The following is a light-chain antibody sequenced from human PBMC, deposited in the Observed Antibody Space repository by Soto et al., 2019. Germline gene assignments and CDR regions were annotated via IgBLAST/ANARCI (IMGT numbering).Light chain of an antibody. Sequence: QSVLTPPASASGSPGQSINISCTGTSRSVGSYKLVSWYQQHPGKAPKLMIYEVSNRPSGVSNRFSGSKSGNTASLTISGLQAEDEAEYYCTSYTSSSTLYVFGTGTTVTDL. J-gene: IGLJ1*01. CDR2: EVS. CDR3: TSYTSSSTLYV. CDR1: SRSVGSYKL. V-gene: IGLV2-14*02.